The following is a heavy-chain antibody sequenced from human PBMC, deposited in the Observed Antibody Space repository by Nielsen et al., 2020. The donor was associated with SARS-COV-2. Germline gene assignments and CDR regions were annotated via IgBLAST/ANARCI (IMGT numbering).Heavy chain of an antibody. D-gene: IGHD3-3*01. V-gene: IGHV3-49*04. CDR3: TRDLLGRITIFGVVRKPDAFDI. CDR2: IRSKAYGGTT. Sequence: GESLKISCTASGFTFGDYAMSWVRQAPGKGLEWVGFIRSKAYGGTTEYAASVKGRFTISRDDSKSIAYLQMNSLKTEDTAVYYCTRDLLGRITIFGVVRKPDAFDIWGQGTMVTVSS. J-gene: IGHJ3*02. CDR1: GFTFGDYA.